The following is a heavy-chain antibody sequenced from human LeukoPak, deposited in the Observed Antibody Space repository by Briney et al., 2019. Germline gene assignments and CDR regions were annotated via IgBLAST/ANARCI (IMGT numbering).Heavy chain of an antibody. J-gene: IGHJ3*02. CDR3: ARCVLSYSSDCRAFDI. Sequence: PSETLSLTCGVSGGSITSTNYWTWVRPPPGKGLEWIGYIYYSGSTNYNPSLKSRLTILEDTSKNQFSLKLSSVNVADTAVYYCARCVLSYSSDCRAFDIWGRGTLVVVSS. CDR1: GGSITSTNY. D-gene: IGHD3-10*01. V-gene: IGHV4-4*02. CDR2: IYYSGST.